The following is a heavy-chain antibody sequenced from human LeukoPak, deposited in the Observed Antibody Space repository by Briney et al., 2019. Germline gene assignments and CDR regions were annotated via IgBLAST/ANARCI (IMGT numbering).Heavy chain of an antibody. CDR1: GGSFSGYY. D-gene: IGHD6-13*01. CDR3: ARGGHRYSSSWYYYYGMDV. Sequence: SETLSLTCAVYGGSFSGYYWSWIRQPPGKGLEWIGEINHSGSTNYNPSLKSRVTISVDTSKNQFSLKLSSVTAADTAVYYCARGGHRYSSSWYYYYGMDVWSQGTTVTVSS. V-gene: IGHV4-34*01. CDR2: INHSGST. J-gene: IGHJ6*02.